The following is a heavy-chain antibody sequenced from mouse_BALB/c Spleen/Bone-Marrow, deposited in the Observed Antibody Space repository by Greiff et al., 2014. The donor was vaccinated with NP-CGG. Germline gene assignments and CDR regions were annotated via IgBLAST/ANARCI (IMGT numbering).Heavy chain of an antibody. J-gene: IGHJ4*01. V-gene: IGHV1-80*01. CDR2: IYPGDGDT. CDR3: AREGYGYGERGHALDY. CDR1: GYAFTSYW. D-gene: IGHD2-2*01. Sequence: QVQLQQSGAELVRPGSSVKISCKASGYAFTSYWMNWVKQRPGQGLEWIGQIYPGDGDTNYNGKFKGKATVTVDKSSSTAYMQLSSLTSKDSAVYFCAREGYGYGERGHALDYWGQGTSVTVSS.